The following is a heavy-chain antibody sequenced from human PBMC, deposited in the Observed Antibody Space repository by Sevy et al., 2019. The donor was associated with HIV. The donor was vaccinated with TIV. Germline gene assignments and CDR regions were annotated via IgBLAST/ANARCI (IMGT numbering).Heavy chain of an antibody. V-gene: IGHV3-7*03. J-gene: IGHJ4*02. CDR1: KFTFSNSW. CDR2: KKSDGSEK. D-gene: IGHD3-10*02. Sequence: GGSLRLSCAASKFTFSNSWMHWVCQAPEKGLEWVADKKSDGSEKQYVDSVKGRLTIYRDNAKNSLYVQVNSLRAEDMTVYSPSCSGQLRTYWGQGTLVTVSS. CDR3: SCSGQLRTY.